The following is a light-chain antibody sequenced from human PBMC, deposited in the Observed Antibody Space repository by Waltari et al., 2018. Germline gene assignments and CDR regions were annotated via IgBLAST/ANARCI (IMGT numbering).Light chain of an antibody. CDR3: QQYGSSTGT. J-gene: IGKJ2*01. CDR1: QSVSSSY. CDR2: GAS. V-gene: IGKV3-20*01. Sequence: DIVLTTSPGTLSLSPGERATLSCRASQSVSSSYLAWYQQKPGQAPRLLIYGASSRATGIPDRFSGSGSGTDFTLTISRLEPEDFAVYYCQQYGSSTGTFGQGTKLEIK.